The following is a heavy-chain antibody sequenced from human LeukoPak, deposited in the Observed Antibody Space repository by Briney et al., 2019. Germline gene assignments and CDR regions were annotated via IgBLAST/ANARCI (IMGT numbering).Heavy chain of an antibody. Sequence: GASVKVSCKASGGTFSSYAISWVRQAPGQGLEWMGGIIPIFGTANYAQKFQGRVTITADESTSTAYMELSSLRSEDTAVYYCARWVGDTAMARPHFDYWGQGTLVTVSS. D-gene: IGHD5-18*01. CDR2: IIPIFGTA. CDR1: GGTFSSYA. CDR3: ARWVGDTAMARPHFDY. V-gene: IGHV1-69*13. J-gene: IGHJ4*02.